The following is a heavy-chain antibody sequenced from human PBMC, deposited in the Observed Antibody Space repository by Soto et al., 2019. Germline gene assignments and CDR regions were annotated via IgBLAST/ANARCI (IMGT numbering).Heavy chain of an antibody. D-gene: IGHD3-3*01. J-gene: IGHJ6*02. Sequence: PGGSLRLSCAASGFTFSSYRMNWVRQAPGKGLEWDSSISSRSSYIYYADSVKGRFTISRDNAKISVYLQMNSLRAEDTAVYYCARDQRYDFWSGYYRDYGMDVWGQGTTVTVSS. CDR3: ARDQRYDFWSGYYRDYGMDV. CDR2: ISSRSSYI. CDR1: GFTFSSYR. V-gene: IGHV3-21*01.